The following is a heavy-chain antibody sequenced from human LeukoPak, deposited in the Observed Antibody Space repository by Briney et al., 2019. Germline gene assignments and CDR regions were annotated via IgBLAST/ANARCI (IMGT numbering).Heavy chain of an antibody. CDR2: ISSGSSAI. Sequence: PGGSLRLSCAASGFTFTTYSMTWVRQAPGKGLEWVSLISSGSSAIFSADALKGRFTISRDDAKNLLYLDMNSLRAEDTAVYYCARGHTAVTRHFDFWGQGTLVTVSS. J-gene: IGHJ4*02. V-gene: IGHV3-21*01. CDR1: GFTFTTYS. D-gene: IGHD4-17*01. CDR3: ARGHTAVTRHFDF.